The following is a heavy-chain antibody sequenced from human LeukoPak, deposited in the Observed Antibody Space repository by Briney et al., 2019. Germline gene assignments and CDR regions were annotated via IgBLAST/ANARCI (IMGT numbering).Heavy chain of an antibody. CDR3: ARGADGGSNSRGWFDP. CDR2: ISYDGSNK. D-gene: IGHD2-15*01. CDR1: GFTLSSYG. Sequence: PGRSLRLSCAASGFTLSSYGMHWVRQAPGKGLEWVAVISYDGSNKYYADSVKGRFTISRDNAKNSLYLQMNSLRAEDTAVYSCARGADGGSNSRGWFDPWGQGTLVTVSS. J-gene: IGHJ5*02. V-gene: IGHV3-30*03.